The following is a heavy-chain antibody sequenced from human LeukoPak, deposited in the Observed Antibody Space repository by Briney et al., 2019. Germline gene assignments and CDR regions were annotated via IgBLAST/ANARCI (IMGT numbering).Heavy chain of an antibody. CDR1: GFTFSDYY. CDR2: ISSSGTTA. Sequence: GGSLRLSCAASGFTFSDYYMSWIRQAPGKGLEWVSYISSSGTTAYYADSVKGRFAISRDNAKNSLYLQLNSLRAEDTAVYYCARDRAARLSEPSDYWGQGTLVTVSS. V-gene: IGHV3-11*04. J-gene: IGHJ4*02. CDR3: ARDRAARLSEPSDY. D-gene: IGHD6-6*01.